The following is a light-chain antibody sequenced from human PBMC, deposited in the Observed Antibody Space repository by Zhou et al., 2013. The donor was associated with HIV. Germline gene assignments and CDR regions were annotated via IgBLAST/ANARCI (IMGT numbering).Light chain of an antibody. CDR3: MQAQQTPIT. V-gene: IGKV2-28*01. J-gene: IGKJ5*01. CDR1: QSLLQSNGYKY. Sequence: DIVMTQSPLSLPVTPGEPASISCRSSQSLLQSNGYKYLDWYLQKPGQSPQLLIYLGSNRASGVPDRFSGSGSGTDFTLKISRVEAEDVGVYYCMQAQQTPITFGQGTRLEIK. CDR2: LGS.